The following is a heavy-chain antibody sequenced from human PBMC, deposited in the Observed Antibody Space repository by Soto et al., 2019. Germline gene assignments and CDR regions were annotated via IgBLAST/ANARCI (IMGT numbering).Heavy chain of an antibody. D-gene: IGHD6-13*01. CDR3: ARAPTVTVSARRRLFVSTRQHEDTHYYDMDV. V-gene: IGHV3-30*04. CDR2: LSCDGSEK. Sequence: QLVQSGGGVVQPGGSLRLTCAASTFDLSHYAIHWVRQAPGKGLEWVALLSCDGSEKFFIDSVKGRFTISRDSSNNRGVIEINSLRGDDTAVYFCARAPTVTVSARRRLFVSTRQHEDTHYYDMDVWGQ. CDR1: TFDLSHYA. J-gene: IGHJ6*02.